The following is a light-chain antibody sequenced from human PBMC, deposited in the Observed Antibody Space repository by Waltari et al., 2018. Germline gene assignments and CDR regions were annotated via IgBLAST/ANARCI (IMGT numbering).Light chain of an antibody. CDR2: KDT. J-gene: IGLJ2*01. Sequence: SYELTQPSSVSVSPGQTASITCSGHLMAKKHARWVQQKPGPAPVLVIYKDTERPSGIPERFSGSSSGTTVTLTISGAQVDDEADYYCYSVADKNVVFGGGTKLTVL. CDR3: YSVADKNVV. CDR1: LMAKKH. V-gene: IGLV3-27*01.